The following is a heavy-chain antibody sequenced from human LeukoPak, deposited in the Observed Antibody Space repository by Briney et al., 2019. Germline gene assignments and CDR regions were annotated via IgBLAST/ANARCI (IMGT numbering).Heavy chain of an antibody. D-gene: IGHD3-10*01. CDR2: INHSGST. Sequence: SETLSLTCAVYGGSFSGYYWSWIRQPPGKGLEWIGEINHSGSTNYNPSLKSRVTISVDTSKNQFSLKLSSVTAADTAVYYCARDNMVRGVRRAFDIWGQGTMVTVSS. J-gene: IGHJ3*02. CDR3: ARDNMVRGVRRAFDI. CDR1: GGSFSGYY. V-gene: IGHV4-34*01.